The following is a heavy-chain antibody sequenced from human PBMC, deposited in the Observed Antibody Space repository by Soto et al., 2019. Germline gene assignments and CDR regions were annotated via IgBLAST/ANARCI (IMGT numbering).Heavy chain of an antibody. V-gene: IGHV1-24*01. CDR3: ATDYYDSSGYYSRDRAFDI. CDR2: FDPEDVET. D-gene: IGHD3-22*01. J-gene: IGHJ3*02. CDR1: GYTLTELS. Sequence: ASVKVSCKVSGYTLTELSRHWGRQAPGKGLEWMGGFDPEDVETIYAQKFQGRVTMTEDTSTDTAYMELSSLRSEDTAVYYCATDYYDSSGYYSRDRAFDIWGQGTMVPVSS.